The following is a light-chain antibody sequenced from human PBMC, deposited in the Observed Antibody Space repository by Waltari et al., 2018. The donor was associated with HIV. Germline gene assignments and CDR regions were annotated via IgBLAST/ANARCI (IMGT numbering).Light chain of an antibody. Sequence: QSALTQPPSASGSPGQSVTISCTGTSSDVGRYNYVSWYQQHPGKAPKLMIYEVSKRPSGVPDLFSGSNSGNPASLTVSGLQAEDEADYYCNSYAGSNNWVFGGGTKLTVL. J-gene: IGLJ3*02. CDR2: EVS. CDR3: NSYAGSNNWV. CDR1: SSDVGRYNY. V-gene: IGLV2-8*01.